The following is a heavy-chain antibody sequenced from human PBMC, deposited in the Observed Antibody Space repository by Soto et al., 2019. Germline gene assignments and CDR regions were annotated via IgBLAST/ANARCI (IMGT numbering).Heavy chain of an antibody. CDR3: ARDKITGLFDD. Sequence: PSETLSLTCTVSGGSISSGGYYWSWIRQPPGKGLEWIGYIYHSGSTYYNPSLKNRVTISVDRSKNQFSLRLSSVTAADTAVYYCARDKITGLFDDSGQGTLVTVSS. J-gene: IGHJ4*02. CDR1: GGSISSGGYY. CDR2: IYHSGST. V-gene: IGHV4-30-2*01. D-gene: IGHD2-8*02.